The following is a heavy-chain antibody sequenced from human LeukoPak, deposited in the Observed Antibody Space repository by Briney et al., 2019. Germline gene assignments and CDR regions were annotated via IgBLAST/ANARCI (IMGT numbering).Heavy chain of an antibody. V-gene: IGHV3-23*01. CDR3: AKWRGMNTYCGGDCFPNDAFDI. Sequence: GGSLRLSCAASGFTFSSYAMSWVRQAPGKGLEWVSAISGSGGSTYYADSVKGRFTISRANSKNTLYLQMNSLRAEVTDVYYCAKWRGMNTYCGGDCFPNDAFDIWGQGTMVTVSS. D-gene: IGHD2-21*01. CDR1: GFTFSSYA. CDR2: ISGSGGST. J-gene: IGHJ3*02.